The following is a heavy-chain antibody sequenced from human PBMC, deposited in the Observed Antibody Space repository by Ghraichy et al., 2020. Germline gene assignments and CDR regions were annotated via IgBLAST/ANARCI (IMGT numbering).Heavy chain of an antibody. D-gene: IGHD1-26*01. J-gene: IGHJ3*02. V-gene: IGHV1-18*04. Sequence: ASVKVSCKASGYTFTSYDINWVRQAPGQGLEWMGWINAYNGNTNYAQKLQGRVTMTTDTSTSTAYMELRSLRSDDTAVYYCARHHARGSYCGGSYCAFDIWGQGTMVTVSS. CDR3: ARHHARGSYCGGSYCAFDI. CDR2: INAYNGNT. CDR1: GYTFTSYD.